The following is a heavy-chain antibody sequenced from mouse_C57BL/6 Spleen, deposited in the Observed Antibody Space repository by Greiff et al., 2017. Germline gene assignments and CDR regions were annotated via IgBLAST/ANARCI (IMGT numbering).Heavy chain of an antibody. CDR2: ISGGGGNT. Sequence: EVKLMESGGGLVKPGGSLKLSCAASGFTFSSYTMSWVRQTPEKRLEWVATISGGGGNTYYPDSVKGRFTISRDNAKNTLYLQMSSLRSEDTALYYCARTGFIYDGYYEDYAMDYWGQGTSVTVSS. CDR1: GFTFSSYT. CDR3: ARTGFIYDGYYEDYAMDY. J-gene: IGHJ4*01. D-gene: IGHD2-3*01. V-gene: IGHV5-9*01.